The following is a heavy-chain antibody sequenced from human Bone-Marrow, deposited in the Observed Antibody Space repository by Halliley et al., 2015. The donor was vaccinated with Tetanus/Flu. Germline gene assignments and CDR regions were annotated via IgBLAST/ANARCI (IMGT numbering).Heavy chain of an antibody. Sequence: TLSLTCTVSGASITRYYWTWIRQPPGKGLEWIGYVYYSGSTYYSPSLKSRVTISLDTSKNQFSLKLSSVTAADSAVYYCATTSSLTSGVYYYYALDVWGQGTTVTVSS. D-gene: IGHD2-2*01. V-gene: IGHV4-59*01. J-gene: IGHJ6*02. CDR2: VYYSGST. CDR3: ATTSSLTSGVYYYYALDV. CDR1: GASITRYY.